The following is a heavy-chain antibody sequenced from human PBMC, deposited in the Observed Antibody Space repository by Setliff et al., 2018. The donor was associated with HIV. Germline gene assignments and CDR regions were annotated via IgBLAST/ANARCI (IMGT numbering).Heavy chain of an antibody. Sequence: SVKVSCKASGGTFGSYAISWVRQAPGQGLEWLGGVIPIFETKNYAQKFQGRVTITADKSTSTIYMELSSLRSDDTAVYYCARGQGVHFWVNDAFDIWGQGTMVTVSS. CDR2: VIPIFETK. J-gene: IGHJ3*02. CDR3: ARGQGVHFWVNDAFDI. D-gene: IGHD3-10*01. V-gene: IGHV1-69*06. CDR1: GGTFGSYA.